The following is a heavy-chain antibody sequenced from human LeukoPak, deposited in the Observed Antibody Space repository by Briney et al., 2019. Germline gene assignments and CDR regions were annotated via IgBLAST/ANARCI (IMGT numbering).Heavy chain of an antibody. D-gene: IGHD6-6*01. J-gene: IGHJ4*02. CDR1: GFTVSNTF. CDR2: IYGDGST. V-gene: IGHV3-53*01. CDR3: AKDIGTTAARQGFDY. Sequence: GGSLRLSCAASGFTVSNTFLSWVRQAPGKGLEWVSIIYGDGSTYYADSVKGRFTISRDNSKDTLYVQMNSLRVEDTAVYYCAKDIGTTAARQGFDYWGQGTLVTVSS.